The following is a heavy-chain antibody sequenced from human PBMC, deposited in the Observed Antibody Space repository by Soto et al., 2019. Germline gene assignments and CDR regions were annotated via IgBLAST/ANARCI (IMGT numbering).Heavy chain of an antibody. CDR3: ARAAHYSSPFRWFDP. V-gene: IGHV4-31*03. Sequence: TLSLTCTVSGRSIISGGYYWSWIRQHPGKGLEWIGDIYYSGSTYYNPSLKSRVTISVDTSKNQFSLKLSSVTAADTAVYYCARAAHYSSPFRWFDPWGQGTLVTVSS. CDR1: GRSIISGGYY. CDR2: IYYSGST. J-gene: IGHJ5*02. D-gene: IGHD6-13*01.